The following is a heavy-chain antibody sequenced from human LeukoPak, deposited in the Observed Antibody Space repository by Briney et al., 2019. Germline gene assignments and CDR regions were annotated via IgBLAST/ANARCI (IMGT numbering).Heavy chain of an antibody. Sequence: GGTLRLSCAASGFTFNNYGMSWVRQAPGKGLEWVSAISGSADNTYYVDSVKGRFTISRDNAKNSLYLQMNSLRAEDTALYYCAKDLRYDISTGWIDYWGQGTLVTVSS. D-gene: IGHD3-9*01. CDR1: GFTFNNYG. CDR3: AKDLRYDISTGWIDY. J-gene: IGHJ4*02. V-gene: IGHV3-23*01. CDR2: ISGSADNT.